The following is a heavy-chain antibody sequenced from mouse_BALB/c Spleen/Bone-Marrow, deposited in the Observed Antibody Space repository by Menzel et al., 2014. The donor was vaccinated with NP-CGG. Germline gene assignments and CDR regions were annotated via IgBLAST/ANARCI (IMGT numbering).Heavy chain of an antibody. Sequence: QVQLQQPGPGLVAPSQSLSITCTVSGFSLTSYGVHWVRRPPGKGLEWLGVIWAGGSTNYNSALMSRLSISKDNSKSQVFLKMNSLQTDDTAMYYCAREGALRGYYAMDYWGQGTSVTVSS. D-gene: IGHD1-1*01. J-gene: IGHJ4*01. CDR1: GFSLTSYG. CDR2: IWAGGST. V-gene: IGHV2-9*02. CDR3: AREGALRGYYAMDY.